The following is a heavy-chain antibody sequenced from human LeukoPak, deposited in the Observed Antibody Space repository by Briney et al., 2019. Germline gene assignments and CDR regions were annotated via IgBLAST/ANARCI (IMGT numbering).Heavy chain of an antibody. J-gene: IGHJ4*02. CDR1: GDSISSRSYS. CDR2: IYSSGTT. D-gene: IGHD4-11*01. V-gene: IGHV4-39*07. Sequence: PETLSLTCTVSGDSISSRSYSWGWIRQPPGKGLEWIGIIYSSGTTFYNPSLKSRVTISIDTSKKQFSLKLSSVTAADTAVYYCARVDYSNPSYWGQGTLVTVSS. CDR3: ARVDYSNPSY.